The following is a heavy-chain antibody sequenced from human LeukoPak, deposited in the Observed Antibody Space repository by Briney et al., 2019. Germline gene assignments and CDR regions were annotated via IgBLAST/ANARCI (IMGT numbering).Heavy chain of an antibody. Sequence: ASVKVSCKASGYTFTSNGISWVRQAPGPGLEWMGWISGYNGNTNKPQKLQGRVTMTTDRSTSTAYMELRSLRSDDTAVYYCARDHGSRLVPRGPVDYWGQGTLVTVSS. CDR3: ARDHGSRLVPRGPVDY. V-gene: IGHV1-18*01. J-gene: IGHJ4*02. CDR2: ISGYNGNT. CDR1: GYTFTSNG. D-gene: IGHD6-19*01.